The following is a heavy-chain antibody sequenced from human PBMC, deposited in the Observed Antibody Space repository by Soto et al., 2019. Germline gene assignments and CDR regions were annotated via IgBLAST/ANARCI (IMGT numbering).Heavy chain of an antibody. CDR1: GSPFSTYC. CDR3: ARQRRDASDGCFLCPMDV. Sequence: GESLKISCQSSGSPFSTYCVAWVRQMPGKALEWMGLIYPDDSDTRYNPAFRGQVTISAEKSTSTVSLHWRSLKASDTATYFCARQRRDASDGCFLCPMDVWGHGTSVTVSS. V-gene: IGHV5-51*01. CDR2: IYPDDSDT. J-gene: IGHJ6*02. D-gene: IGHD2-21*01.